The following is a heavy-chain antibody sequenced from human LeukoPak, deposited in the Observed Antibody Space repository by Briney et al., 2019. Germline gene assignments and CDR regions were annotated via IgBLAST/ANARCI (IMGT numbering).Heavy chain of an antibody. CDR2: IVVGSGNT. J-gene: IGHJ4*02. D-gene: IGHD6-13*01. V-gene: IGHV1-58*01. CDR3: AADHSSRPFDY. Sequence: SVKVSCKASGFTFSSSAVHWVRQARGQRLEWIGRIVVGSGNTNYAQKFQERVTITRDMSTSTAYMELNSLRSEDTALYYCAADHSSRPFDYWGQGTLVTVSS. CDR1: GFTFSSSA.